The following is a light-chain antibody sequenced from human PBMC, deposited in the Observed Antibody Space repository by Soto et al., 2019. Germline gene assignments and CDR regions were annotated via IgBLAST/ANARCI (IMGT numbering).Light chain of an antibody. CDR3: QQYDDLPIT. V-gene: IGKV1-33*01. J-gene: IGKJ5*01. CDR2: DAS. Sequence: DIQMTQSPSSLSASVGDRVTITCQASQDITNYLHWFQQKPGKAPKLLIYDASNLATGVPSRFSGRGSGTDFTFTISSLQPEDVATYYCQQYDDLPITFGQGTRLEIK. CDR1: QDITNY.